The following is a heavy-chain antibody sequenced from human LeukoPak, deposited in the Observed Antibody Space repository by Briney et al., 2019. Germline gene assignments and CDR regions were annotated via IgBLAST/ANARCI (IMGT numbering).Heavy chain of an antibody. CDR2: ISGSGGST. Sequence: GGSLRLSCAASGFTFSSYAMSWVRQAPGKGLEWVSAISGSGGSTYYADSVKGRFTISRDNSKNTLYLQMNSLRAEDTAVYYCAKDLEYYYGSGSYYPAADYWGQGTLVTVSS. J-gene: IGHJ4*02. V-gene: IGHV3-23*01. CDR1: GFTFSSYA. CDR3: AKDLEYYYGSGSYYPAADY. D-gene: IGHD3-10*01.